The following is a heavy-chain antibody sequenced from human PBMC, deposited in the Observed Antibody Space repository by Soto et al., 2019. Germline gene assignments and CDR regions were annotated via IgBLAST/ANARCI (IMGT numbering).Heavy chain of an antibody. V-gene: IGHV1-69*01. CDR3: ARDGGGEYISSIWFDP. CDR1: GGTFSSYA. J-gene: IGHJ5*02. Sequence: QVQLVQSGAEVKKPGSSVKVSCKASGGTFSSYAISWVRQAPGQGLEWMGGIIPIFGTANYAQKFQGRVTITADESTSTDYMELGSLRADDTAGHYCARDGGGEYISSIWFDPWGQGTLVTVSS. D-gene: IGHD6-6*01. CDR2: IIPIFGTA.